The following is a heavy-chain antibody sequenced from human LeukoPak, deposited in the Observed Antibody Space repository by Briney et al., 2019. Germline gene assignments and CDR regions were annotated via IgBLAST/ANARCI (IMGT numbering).Heavy chain of an antibody. CDR2: INWNGGST. CDR1: GFTFDNYG. J-gene: IGHJ3*02. CDR3: ARIDTYYYDSSGYYSAFDI. V-gene: IGHV3-20*04. Sequence: EGSLRLSCAASGFTFDNYGMSWVRQAPGKGLEWVSGINWNGGSTGYADSVKGRFTISRDNAKNSLYLQMNSLRAEDTALYYCARIDTYYYDSSGYYSAFDIWGQGTIVTVSS. D-gene: IGHD3-22*01.